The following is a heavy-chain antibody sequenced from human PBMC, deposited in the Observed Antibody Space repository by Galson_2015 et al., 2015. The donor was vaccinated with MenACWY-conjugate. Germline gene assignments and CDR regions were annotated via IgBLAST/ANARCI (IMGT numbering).Heavy chain of an antibody. CDR3: ARREARLIVGETRAFDI. CDR2: ISSSSSYI. J-gene: IGHJ3*02. Sequence: SLRLSCAASGFTFSSYSMNWVRQAPGKGLEWVSSISSSSSYIYYADSVKGRFTISRDNAKNSLYLQMNSLRAEDTAVYYCARREARLIVGETRAFDIWGQGTMVTVSS. CDR1: GFTFSSYS. D-gene: IGHD1-26*01. V-gene: IGHV3-21*01.